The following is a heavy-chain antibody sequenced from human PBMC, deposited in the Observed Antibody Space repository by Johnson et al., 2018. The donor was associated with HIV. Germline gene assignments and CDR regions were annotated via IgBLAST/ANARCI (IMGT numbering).Heavy chain of an antibody. Sequence: VQLVESGGGVVQPGRSLRLSCAASGFTFSSYDMHWVRQATGKGLEWVSAIGTAGDTYYPGSVKGRFTISRDNAKNSLYLQMNSLRAEDTALYYCARDQGYPEPAFDIWGQGTMVTVSS. CDR3: ARDQGYPEPAFDI. CDR1: GFTFSSYD. D-gene: IGHD1-14*01. CDR2: IGTAGDT. V-gene: IGHV3-13*01. J-gene: IGHJ3*02.